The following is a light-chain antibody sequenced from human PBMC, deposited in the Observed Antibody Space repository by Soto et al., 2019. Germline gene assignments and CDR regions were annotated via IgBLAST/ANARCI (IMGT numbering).Light chain of an antibody. Sequence: QSALTQPASVSGSPGQSTTISCTGTSSDVGGYNYVSWYQQHPGKAPKLMIYDVSNRPSGVSNRFSGSKSGNTASLTISGLQADDEADYYCSSYTTSSTSYVFGPGTKVTV. CDR3: SSYTTSSTSYV. V-gene: IGLV2-14*01. CDR1: SSDVGGYNY. CDR2: DVS. J-gene: IGLJ1*01.